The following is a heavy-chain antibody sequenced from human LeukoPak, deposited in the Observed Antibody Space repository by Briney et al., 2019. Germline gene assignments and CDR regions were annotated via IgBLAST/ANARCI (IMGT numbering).Heavy chain of an antibody. CDR1: GYSISSGYY. Sequence: PSETLSLTCTVSGYSISSGYYWGWIRQPPGKGLEWIGSIYHSGSTYYNPSLKSRVTISVDTSKNQFSLKLSSVTAADTAVYYCARDGPEENWNPLQFDYWGQGTLVTVSS. J-gene: IGHJ4*02. D-gene: IGHD1-1*01. V-gene: IGHV4-38-2*02. CDR2: IYHSGST. CDR3: ARDGPEENWNPLQFDY.